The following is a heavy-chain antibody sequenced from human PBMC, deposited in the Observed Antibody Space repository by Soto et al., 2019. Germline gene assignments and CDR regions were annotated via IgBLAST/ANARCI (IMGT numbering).Heavy chain of an antibody. J-gene: IGHJ4*02. V-gene: IGHV3-30-3*01. D-gene: IGHD4-17*01. CDR2: ISYDGSNK. Sequence: GGSLRLSCAASGFTFINYAMHWVRQAPGKGLEWVAVISYDGSNKYYADSVKGRFTISRDNSKNTMYLPMNSLSAEDTAVYHCARDQVKGTMTILWGQGTLVTVSS. CDR3: ARDQVKGTMTIL. CDR1: GFTFINYA.